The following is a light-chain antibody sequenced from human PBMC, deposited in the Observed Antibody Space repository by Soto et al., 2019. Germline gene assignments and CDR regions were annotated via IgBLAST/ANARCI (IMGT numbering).Light chain of an antibody. CDR1: QTVSSS. V-gene: IGKV3-11*01. Sequence: EIVLTQSPATLSLSPGERATLSCRASQTVSSSLAWYQQKPGQAPRLLIYEVSNRATGIPARFSGSGSGADFTLTSSSLEPGDFALYYCQQHINWPLTFGGGNKV. CDR2: EVS. CDR3: QQHINWPLT. J-gene: IGKJ4*01.